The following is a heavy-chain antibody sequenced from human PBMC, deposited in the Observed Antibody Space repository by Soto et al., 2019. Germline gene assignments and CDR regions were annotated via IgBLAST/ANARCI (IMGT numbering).Heavy chain of an antibody. CDR3: ARGGYCSSTTCPHYYMDV. J-gene: IGHJ6*03. D-gene: IGHD2-2*01. CDR2: ISSGSSTI. Sequence: GGSLRLSCAASGFTFGSYSMNWVRQAPGKGLDWVSYISSGSSTIYYAGSVKGRFTISRDNAKNSLYLQMNSLRAEDTAVYYCARGGYCSSTTCPHYYMDVWGKGTTVTVSS. CDR1: GFTFGSYS. V-gene: IGHV3-48*01.